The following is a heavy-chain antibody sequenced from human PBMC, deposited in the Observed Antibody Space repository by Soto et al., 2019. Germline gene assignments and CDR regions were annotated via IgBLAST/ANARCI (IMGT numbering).Heavy chain of an antibody. D-gene: IGHD2-21*01. CDR1: GFTVSNSY. J-gene: IGHJ4*02. Sequence: PGGPLRLSCAASGFTVSNSYMSWVRQAPGKGLEWVSVIYSGGSTYYADSVKGRFTISRDSSKNTLYLQMNSLRAEDTAVYYCARGFQSSFGYWGQGTLVTVSS. CDR3: ARGFQSSFGY. V-gene: IGHV3-53*01. CDR2: IYSGGST.